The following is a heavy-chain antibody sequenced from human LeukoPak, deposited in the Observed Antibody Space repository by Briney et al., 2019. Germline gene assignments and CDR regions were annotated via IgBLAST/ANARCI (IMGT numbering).Heavy chain of an antibody. CDR2: INPNSGGA. CDR3: ARDGPYGSGYPEGFDI. D-gene: IGHD5-12*01. V-gene: IGHV1-2*02. CDR1: GYTFTGYY. Sequence: ASVKVSCKASGYTFTGYYMHWVRQAPGQGLEWMGWINPNSGGANYAQKFQGRVTMTRDTSISTAYMELSRLRSDDTAVYYCARDGPYGSGYPEGFDIWGQGTMVTVSS. J-gene: IGHJ3*02.